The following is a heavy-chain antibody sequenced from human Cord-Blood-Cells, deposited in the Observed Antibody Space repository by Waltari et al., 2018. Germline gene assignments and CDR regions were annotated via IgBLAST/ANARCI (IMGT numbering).Heavy chain of an antibody. J-gene: IGHJ3*02. Sequence: GLEWTGWMNPNSGNTGYAQKFQGRVTITRNTSISTAYMELSSLRSEDTAVYYCARGRSGSSKFDAFDIWGQGTMVTVSS. CDR3: ARGRSGSSKFDAFDI. CDR2: MNPNSGNT. D-gene: IGHD1-26*01. V-gene: IGHV1-8*03.